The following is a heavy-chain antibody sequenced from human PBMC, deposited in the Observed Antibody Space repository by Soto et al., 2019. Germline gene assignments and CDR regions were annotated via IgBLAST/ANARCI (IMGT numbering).Heavy chain of an antibody. CDR3: ARGVRARCSCDSCSIGLTYYYMDV. J-gene: IGHJ6*03. Sequence: SETLALTCTVSGGSISSYYWSWIRQPPGKGLEWIGYIYYSGSTNDNPSLKSRVTISVDTSKNQFSLKLSSVTAADTAVDYCARGVRARCSCDSCSIGLTYYYMDVWGKGTTVTVSS. D-gene: IGHD2-15*01. CDR2: IYYSGST. CDR1: GGSISSYY. V-gene: IGHV4-59*01.